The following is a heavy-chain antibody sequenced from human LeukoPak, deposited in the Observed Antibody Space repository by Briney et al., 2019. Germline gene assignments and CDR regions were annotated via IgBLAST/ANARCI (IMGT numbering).Heavy chain of an antibody. CDR2: IIPIFGTA. CDR3: ARANGDYGLDYYYMDV. J-gene: IGHJ6*03. D-gene: IGHD4-17*01. V-gene: IGHV1-69*01. Sequence: ASVKVSCKASGDTFSSYAISWVRQAPGQGLEWMGGIIPIFGTANYAQKFQGRVTITADESTSTAYMELSSLRSEDTAVYYCARANGDYGLDYYYMDVWGKGTTVTISS. CDR1: GDTFSSYA.